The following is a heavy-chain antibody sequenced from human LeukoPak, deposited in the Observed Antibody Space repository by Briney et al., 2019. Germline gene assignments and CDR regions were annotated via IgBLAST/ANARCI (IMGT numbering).Heavy chain of an antibody. CDR2: VTNSGTT. Sequence: SETLSLTCNVSGESISSHYWSWTRQSPGKGLEWIGYVTNSGTTKFNPSLKSRVTISRDTSKNQISLRLSSVTAADTAVYYCARRGSGWYYFDYWGQGTLVTVSS. CDR1: GESISSHY. V-gene: IGHV4-59*08. D-gene: IGHD6-19*01. J-gene: IGHJ4*02. CDR3: ARRGSGWYYFDY.